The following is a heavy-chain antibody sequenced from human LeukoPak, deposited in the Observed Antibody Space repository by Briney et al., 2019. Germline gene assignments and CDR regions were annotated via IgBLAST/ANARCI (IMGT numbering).Heavy chain of an antibody. D-gene: IGHD1-14*01. CDR1: GHTFTSYG. CDR3: ARDNVNHSVKEVYIDY. J-gene: IGHJ4*02. CDR2: ISAYNGNT. V-gene: IGHV1-18*01. Sequence: ASVKVSCKASGHTFTSYGISWVRQAPGQGLEWMGWISAYNGNTNYAQKLQGRVTMTTDTSTSTAYRELRSLRSDDTAVYYCARDNVNHSVKEVYIDYWGQGTLVTVSS.